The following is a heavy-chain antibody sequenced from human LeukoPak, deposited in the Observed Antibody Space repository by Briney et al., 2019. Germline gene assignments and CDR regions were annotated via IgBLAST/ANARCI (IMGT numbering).Heavy chain of an antibody. CDR2: IYTSGST. V-gene: IGHV4-61*02. CDR1: GGSIRSGSYY. Sequence: SQTLSLTCTVSGGSIRSGSYYWSWIRQPAGKGLEWIGRIYTSGSTNYNPSLKSRVTISVDTSKNQFSLKLSSVTAADTAVYYCARGGAEEWELSAMDYRGQGTLVTVSS. J-gene: IGHJ4*02. CDR3: ARGGAEEWELSAMDY. D-gene: IGHD1-26*01.